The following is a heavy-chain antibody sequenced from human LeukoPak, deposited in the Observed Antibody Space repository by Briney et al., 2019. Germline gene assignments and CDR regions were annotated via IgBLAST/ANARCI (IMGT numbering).Heavy chain of an antibody. CDR3: VRDWGY. Sequence: GGSLRLSCAVSGFIFSSYRMSWVRQAPGRGLEWVSSITNTSSNIYYADSVRGRFTISRDNAENSLFLQMNSLRVEDTAVYYCVRDWGYWGQGTPVTVSS. CDR1: GFIFSSYR. D-gene: IGHD3-22*01. V-gene: IGHV3-48*04. CDR2: ITNTSSNI. J-gene: IGHJ4*02.